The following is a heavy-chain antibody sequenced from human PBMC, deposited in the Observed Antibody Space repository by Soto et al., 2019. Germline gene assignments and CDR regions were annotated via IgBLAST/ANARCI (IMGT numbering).Heavy chain of an antibody. J-gene: IGHJ4*02. CDR1: GGSISTSAW. D-gene: IGHD6-13*01. V-gene: IGHV4-4*02. CDR3: ASTDSMHSSSWYNL. CDR2: IRHRGST. Sequence: SETLSLTCAVSGGSISTSAWWTWVRQSPTKGLEWIGEIRHRGSTNKNPSLSSRVTMSVDMSENYFSLSLASVTAADTAVYYCASTDSMHSSSWYNLWGQGTLVTVSS.